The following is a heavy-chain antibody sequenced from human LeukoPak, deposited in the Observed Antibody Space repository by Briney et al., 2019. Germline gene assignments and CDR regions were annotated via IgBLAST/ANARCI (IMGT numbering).Heavy chain of an antibody. CDR2: IKQDGSEK. CDR1: GFTFSSYG. CDR3: ARVYGSGWTPRILDFDY. Sequence: GGSLRLSCAASGFTFSSYGMHWVRQAPGKGLEWVANIKQDGSEKYYVDSVKGRFTISRDNAKNSLYLQMNSLRADDTAVYYCARVYGSGWTPRILDFDYWGQGTLVTVSS. V-gene: IGHV3-7*03. D-gene: IGHD6-19*01. J-gene: IGHJ4*02.